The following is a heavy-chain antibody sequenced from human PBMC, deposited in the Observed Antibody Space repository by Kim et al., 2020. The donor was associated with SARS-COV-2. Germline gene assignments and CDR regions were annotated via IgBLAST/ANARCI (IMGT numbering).Heavy chain of an antibody. CDR3: ARGVGYCSGGSCYLKYYFDY. V-gene: IGHV4-31*03. J-gene: IGHJ4*02. CDR2: IYYSGST. CDR1: GGSISSGGYY. Sequence: SETLSLTCTVSGGSISSGGYYWSWIRQHPGKGLEWIGYIYYSGSTYYNPSLKSRVTISVDTSKNQFSLKLSSVTAADTAVYYCARGVGYCSGGSCYLKYYFDYWGQGTLVTVSS. D-gene: IGHD2-15*01.